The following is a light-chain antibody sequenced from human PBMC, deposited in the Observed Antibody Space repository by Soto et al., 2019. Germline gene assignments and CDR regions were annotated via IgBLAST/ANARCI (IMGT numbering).Light chain of an antibody. CDR3: QQSCSTPQAIT. V-gene: IGKV1-39*01. CDR2: AAS. J-gene: IGKJ5*01. Sequence: DIQMTQSPSSLSASVGDRVTITCRASQSISSYLNWYQQKPGKAPKLLIYAASSLQSGVPSRFSGSGSGTDFTLTISSLQPEDFATYYCQQSCSTPQAITFGQGTRLEIK. CDR1: QSISSY.